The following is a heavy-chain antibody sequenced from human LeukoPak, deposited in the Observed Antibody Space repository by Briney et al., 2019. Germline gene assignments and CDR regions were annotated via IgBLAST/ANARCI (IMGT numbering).Heavy chain of an antibody. V-gene: IGHV3-30*18. J-gene: IGHJ5*02. Sequence: GRSLRLSCAASGFTFSSYGMHWVRQAPGKGLEWVAVISYDGSNKYYADSVKGRFTISRDNSKNTLYLQMNSLRAEDTAVYYCAKRGYCSSTSCYFGSGWFDPWGQGTLVTVSP. D-gene: IGHD2-2*01. CDR1: GFTFSSYG. CDR2: ISYDGSNK. CDR3: AKRGYCSSTSCYFGSGWFDP.